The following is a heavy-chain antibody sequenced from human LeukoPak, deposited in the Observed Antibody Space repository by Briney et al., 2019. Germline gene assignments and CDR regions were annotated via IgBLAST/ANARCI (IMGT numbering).Heavy chain of an antibody. D-gene: IGHD3-10*01. V-gene: IGHV4-34*01. CDR1: GESFSVYY. Sequence: ASEGLSLTCAVYGESFSVYYWSCIRQPPGKGRGWVVEIIDSVITNYNPSLKSRVTISLETSKNQFSMKLSSVTAADTAVYYCARGLGGSAFPNYFDYWGQGTLVTVSS. J-gene: IGHJ4*02. CDR2: IIDSVIT. CDR3: ARGLGGSAFPNYFDY.